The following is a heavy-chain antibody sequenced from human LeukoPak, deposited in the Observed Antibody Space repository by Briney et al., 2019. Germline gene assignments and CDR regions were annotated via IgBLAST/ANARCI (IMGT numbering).Heavy chain of an antibody. Sequence: PSETLSLTCTVSGGSISSTNYYWGWLRQPPGKGLEGIGSINYSGRTNYNPSLKSRVTISVDTSKNQFSLELNSVTAADTAVYYCARYIVATMADDWGQGTLVTVSS. CDR3: ARYIVATMADD. V-gene: IGHV4-39*01. CDR2: INYSGRT. CDR1: GGSISSTNYY. J-gene: IGHJ4*02. D-gene: IGHD5-12*01.